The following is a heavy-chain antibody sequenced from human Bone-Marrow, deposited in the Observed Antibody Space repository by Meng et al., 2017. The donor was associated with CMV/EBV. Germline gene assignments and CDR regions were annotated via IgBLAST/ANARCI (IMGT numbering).Heavy chain of an antibody. D-gene: IGHD1-1*01. J-gene: IGHJ4*02. CDR1: GYTFTGYY. V-gene: IGHV1-2*02. CDR3: ARVGLKLERRNCYFDY. CDR2: INPNSGGT. Sequence: ASVKVSCKASGYTFTGYYMHWVRQAPGQGLEWMGWINPNSGGTNYAQKFQGRVTMTRDTSISTAYMELSRLRSDDTAMYYCARVGLKLERRNCYFDYWGQGTLVTVSS.